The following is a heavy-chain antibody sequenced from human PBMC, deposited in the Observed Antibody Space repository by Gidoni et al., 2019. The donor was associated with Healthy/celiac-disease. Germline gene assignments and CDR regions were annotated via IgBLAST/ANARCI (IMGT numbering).Heavy chain of an antibody. CDR3: AKDHWGGSSGWYYFDY. CDR2: ISGSGGST. J-gene: IGHJ4*02. V-gene: IGHV3-23*01. CDR1: GFTFSSYA. D-gene: IGHD6-19*01. Sequence: EVQLLESGGGLVQPGGSLRLSCAASGFTFSSYAMSWVRQAPGKGLEWVSAISGSGGSTYYADSVKGRFTISRDNSKNTLYLQMNSLRAEDTAVYYCAKDHWGGSSGWYYFDYWGQGTLVTVSS.